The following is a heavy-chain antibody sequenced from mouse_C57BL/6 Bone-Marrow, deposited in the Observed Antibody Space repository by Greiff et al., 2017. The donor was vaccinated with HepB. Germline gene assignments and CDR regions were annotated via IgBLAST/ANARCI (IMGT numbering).Heavy chain of an antibody. D-gene: IGHD1-1*01. CDR1: GYTFTSYW. CDR2: IYPGSGST. J-gene: IGHJ4*01. V-gene: IGHV1-55*01. CDR3: ARNYGSTFYAMDY. Sequence: QVQLQQPGAELVKPGASVKMSCKASGYTFTSYWITWVKQRPGQGLEWIGDIYPGSGSTNYNEKFKSKATLTVDTSSSTAYMQLSSLTSEDSAFYYCARNYGSTFYAMDYWGQGTSVTVSS.